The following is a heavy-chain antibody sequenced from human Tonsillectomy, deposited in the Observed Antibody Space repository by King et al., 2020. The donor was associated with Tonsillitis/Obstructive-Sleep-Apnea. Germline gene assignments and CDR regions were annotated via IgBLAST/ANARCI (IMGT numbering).Heavy chain of an antibody. CDR2: IYYSGST. CDR1: GGSISSSSYY. Sequence: MQLQESGPGLVKPSETLSLTCTVSGGSISSSSYYWGWIRQPPGKGLEWIGSIYYSGSTYYNPSLKSRVTISVDTSKNQFSLKLSSVTAADTAVYYCARQLSTKYCSSTSCYTGWFDPWGQGTLVTVSS. D-gene: IGHD2-2*02. J-gene: IGHJ5*02. V-gene: IGHV4-39*01. CDR3: ARQLSTKYCSSTSCYTGWFDP.